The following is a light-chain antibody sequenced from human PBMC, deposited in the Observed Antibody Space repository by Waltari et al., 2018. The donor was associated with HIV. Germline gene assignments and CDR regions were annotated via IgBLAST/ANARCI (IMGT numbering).Light chain of an antibody. J-gene: IGLJ2*01. CDR1: SVNIATNF. V-gene: IGLV6-57*02. CDR3: QTYDDSGVV. CDR2: ENH. Sequence: PVTISCTGGSVNIATNFVQWYQLRPGSAPITIIYENHQRPSGVPDRFSGSIDSSSNSASLTISGLRSEDEADYYCQTYDDSGVVFGGGTKLTAL.